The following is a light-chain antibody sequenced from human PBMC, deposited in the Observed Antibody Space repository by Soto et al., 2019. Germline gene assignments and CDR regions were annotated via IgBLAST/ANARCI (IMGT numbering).Light chain of an antibody. CDR2: LNSDGSH. Sequence: QLVLTQSPSASASLGASVKLTCTLSSGHSNYAIAWHQQQSEKGPRYLMKLNSDGSHSKGDGIPDRFSGSSSGAERYLTIPRLQSEDEADYYCQTWGSGIVVFGGGTKLPVL. V-gene: IGLV4-69*01. CDR3: QTWGSGIVV. J-gene: IGLJ2*01. CDR1: SGHSNYA.